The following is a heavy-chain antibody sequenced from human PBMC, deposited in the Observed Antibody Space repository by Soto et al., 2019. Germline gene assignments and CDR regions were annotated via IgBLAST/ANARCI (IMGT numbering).Heavy chain of an antibody. CDR2: IKQDGSEK. V-gene: IGHV3-7*01. J-gene: IGHJ4*02. D-gene: IGHD2-15*01. CDR1: GFTFSGYY. Sequence: EVQLVESGGGLVQPGGSLSLSCAASGFTFSGYYMTWVRQSPGRGLEWVGNIKQDGSEKYYVDSLKGRFTISRDNAKKSLYLQMNSVRVEDTAVYYCARGRSDDYFDYWGQGTLVTVSS. CDR3: ARGRSDDYFDY.